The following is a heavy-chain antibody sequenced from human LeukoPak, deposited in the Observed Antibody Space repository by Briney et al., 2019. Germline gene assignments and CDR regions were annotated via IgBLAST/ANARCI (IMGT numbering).Heavy chain of an antibody. V-gene: IGHV3-48*03. D-gene: IGHD3-10*01. CDR1: GFSFSIYE. CDR3: ARGMTGSYFGRLHY. CDR2: MSSSGGTI. J-gene: IGHJ4*02. Sequence: GGSLRLSCAASGFSFSIYEMNWVRQAPGKGLEWVSYMSSSGGTIYSADSVKGRFTISRDNGKNSLYLQMNSLRAEDTAVYYCARGMTGSYFGRLHYWGRGTLVTVSS.